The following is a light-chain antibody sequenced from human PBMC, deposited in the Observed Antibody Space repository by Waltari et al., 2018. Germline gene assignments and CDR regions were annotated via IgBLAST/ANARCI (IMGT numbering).Light chain of an antibody. J-gene: IGKJ1*01. V-gene: IGKV3-11*01. CDR1: QDISTD. Sequence: EIVLTQSQATLSLSPGATGTLSCRASQDISTDLAWYQHRPGQAPRLLMYDVFNRATGIPPRFSGSGSGTDFTLTISGLEPEDLAVYFCQQRSLWPRTFGPGTKVEI. CDR3: QQRSLWPRT. CDR2: DVF.